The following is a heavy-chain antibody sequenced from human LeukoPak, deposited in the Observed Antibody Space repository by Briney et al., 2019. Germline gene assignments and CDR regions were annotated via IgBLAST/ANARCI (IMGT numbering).Heavy chain of an antibody. CDR2: IYTSGST. D-gene: IGHD3-22*01. CDR1: GGSISRGTYY. V-gene: IGHV4-61*02. J-gene: IGHJ4*02. Sequence: PSQTLTLPCTVSGGSISRGTYYWSWIRKPAGKGLEWIVPIYTSGSTNYNPSLKSGVTISVDTSKNQFSLKLSSVTAADTAVYYSAAHSSGSSYYFDYWGQGTLVTVSS. CDR3: AAHSSGSSYYFDY.